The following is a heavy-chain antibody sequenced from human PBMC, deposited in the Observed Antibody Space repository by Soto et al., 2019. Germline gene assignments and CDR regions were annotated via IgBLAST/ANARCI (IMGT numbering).Heavy chain of an antibody. Sequence: ASVKVSCKASGYTFTGYYMHWLRQAPGQGLEWMGWMNPRSGGSKYAQAFQDRVTMTRDASISTAYMEMTSLRHGDTAVYFCARSDDSTSYPLDLWDPGTLVTVS. D-gene: IGHD4-4*01. J-gene: IGHJ5*02. CDR1: GYTFTGYY. CDR3: ARSDDSTSYPLDL. CDR2: MNPRSGGS. V-gene: IGHV1-2*02.